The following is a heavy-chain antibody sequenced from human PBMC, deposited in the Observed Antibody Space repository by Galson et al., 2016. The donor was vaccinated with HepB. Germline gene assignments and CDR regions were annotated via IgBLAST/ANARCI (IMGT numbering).Heavy chain of an antibody. CDR1: GFTFGDYA. CDR2: VNWNGRST. Sequence: SLRLSCAASGFTFGDYAMHWVRQAPGKGLEWVSGVNWNGRSTGYGDSVKGRFTISRDNAKKSLYLQMNSLGPEDTAFYYCAKGRAEAPTLSAEYLYDWGQGTLVTVS. CDR3: AKGRAEAPTLSAEYLYD. D-gene: IGHD6-6*01. V-gene: IGHV3-9*01. J-gene: IGHJ1*01.